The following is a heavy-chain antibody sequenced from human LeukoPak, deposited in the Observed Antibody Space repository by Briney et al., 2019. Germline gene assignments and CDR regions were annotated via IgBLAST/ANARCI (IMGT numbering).Heavy chain of an antibody. CDR1: GFTFTSSA. V-gene: IGHV1-58*02. CDR3: AADFWSGYYGGVYYYYMDV. D-gene: IGHD3-3*01. Sequence: SVKVSCKASGFTFTSSAMQWVRQARGQRLEWIGWIVVGSGNTNYAQKFQERVTITRDMSTSTAYMELSSLRSEDTAVYYCAADFWSGYYGGVYYYYMDVWGKGTTVTVSS. CDR2: IVVGSGNT. J-gene: IGHJ6*03.